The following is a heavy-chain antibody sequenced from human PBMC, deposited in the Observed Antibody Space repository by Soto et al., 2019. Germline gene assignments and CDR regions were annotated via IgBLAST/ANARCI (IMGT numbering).Heavy chain of an antibody. CDR2: ITWNSGNI. V-gene: IGHV3-9*01. CDR3: AKGLGYTTSSYFDS. J-gene: IGHJ4*02. D-gene: IGHD5-18*01. CDR1: GFTFDDYA. Sequence: HPGGSLRLSCAACGFTFDDYAMHWVRQVPGKGLEWVSGITWNSGNIGYADSVKGRFTISRDNAKNSLYLQMNSLRAEDTAFYYCAKGLGYTTSSYFDSLALGNLLTISS.